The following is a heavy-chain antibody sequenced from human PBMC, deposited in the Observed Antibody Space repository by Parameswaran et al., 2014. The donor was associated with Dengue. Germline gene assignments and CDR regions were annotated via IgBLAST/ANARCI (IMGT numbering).Heavy chain of an antibody. D-gene: IGHD6-13*01. CDR3: ARGRYSSRWFGGFDI. J-gene: IGHJ3*02. Sequence: RWIRQPPGKGLEWVANIKQDGSENYYVDSVKGRFTMSRDNVRNTVFLQMKSLRAEETAVYYCARGRYSSRWFGGFDIWGQGTMVTVSS. CDR2: IKQDGSEN. V-gene: IGHV3-7*01.